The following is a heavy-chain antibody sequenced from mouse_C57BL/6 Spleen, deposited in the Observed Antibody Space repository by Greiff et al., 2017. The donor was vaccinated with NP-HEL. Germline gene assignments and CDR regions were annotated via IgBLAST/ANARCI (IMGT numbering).Heavy chain of an antibody. V-gene: IGHV5-17*01. CDR1: GFTFSDYG. Sequence: EVQRVESGGGLVKPGGSLKLSCAASGFTFSDYGMHWVRQAPEKGLEWVAYISSGSSTIYYADTVKGRFTIPRDNAKNTLFLQMTSLRSEDTAMYYCARKPYYYGSSYAMDYWGQGTSVTVSS. CDR2: ISSGSSTI. D-gene: IGHD1-1*01. CDR3: ARKPYYYGSSYAMDY. J-gene: IGHJ4*01.